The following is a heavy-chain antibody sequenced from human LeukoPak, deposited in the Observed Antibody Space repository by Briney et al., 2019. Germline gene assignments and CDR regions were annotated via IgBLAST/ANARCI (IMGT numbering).Heavy chain of an antibody. V-gene: IGHV3-30-3*01. CDR2: ISYDGSNK. D-gene: IGHD6-19*01. CDR1: GFTFSSYA. J-gene: IGHJ3*02. CDR3: ARDFVAGEGNAFDI. Sequence: GGSLRLSCAASGFTFSSYAMHWVRQAPGKGLEWVAVISYDGSNKYYADSVKGRFTISRDNSKNTLYLQMNSLRAEDTAVYYCARDFVAGEGNAFDIWGQGTMVTVSS.